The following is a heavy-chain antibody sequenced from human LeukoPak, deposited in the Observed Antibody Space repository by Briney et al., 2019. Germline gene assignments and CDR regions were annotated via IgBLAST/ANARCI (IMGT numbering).Heavy chain of an antibody. CDR1: GGSISSGGYY. V-gene: IGHV4-31*03. D-gene: IGHD3-10*01. CDR2: IYYSGST. J-gene: IGHJ5*02. CDR3: ARGLWFGELPPRFDP. Sequence: SETLSLTCTVSGGSISSGGYYWSWIRQHPGKGLEWIGYIYYSGSTYYNPSLKSRVTISVDTSKNQLSLKLSSVTAADTAVYYCARGLWFGELPPRFDPWGQGTLVTVSS.